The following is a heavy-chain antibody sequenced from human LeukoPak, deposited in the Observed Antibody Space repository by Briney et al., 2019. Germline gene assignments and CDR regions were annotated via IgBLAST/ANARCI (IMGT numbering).Heavy chain of an antibody. CDR3: TTDRNSDCTNGVCYYYYYMDV. D-gene: IGHD2-8*01. CDR1: GFTFSNAW. V-gene: IGHV3-15*01. CDR2: IKSKTDGGTT. Sequence: GGSLRLSCAASGFTFSNAWMSWVRQAPGKGLEWVGRIKSKTDGGTTDYAAPVKGRFTISRDDSKNTLYLQMNSLKTEDTAVYYCTTDRNSDCTNGVCYYYYYMDVWGKGTTVTISS. J-gene: IGHJ6*03.